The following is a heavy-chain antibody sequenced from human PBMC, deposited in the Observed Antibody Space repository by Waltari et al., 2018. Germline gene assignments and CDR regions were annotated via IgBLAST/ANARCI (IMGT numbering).Heavy chain of an antibody. CDR1: GFTFSSYN. CDR2: ISSSSSYI. D-gene: IGHD3-16*01. Sequence: EVQLVESGGGLVKPGGSLGLSCAASGFTFSSYNMNWVRQAPGKGLEWVSSISSSSSYIYYADSVKGRFTISRDNAKNSLYLQMNSLRAEDTAVYYCATGGVKGFDPWGQGTLVTVSS. CDR3: ATGGVKGFDP. J-gene: IGHJ5*02. V-gene: IGHV3-21*01.